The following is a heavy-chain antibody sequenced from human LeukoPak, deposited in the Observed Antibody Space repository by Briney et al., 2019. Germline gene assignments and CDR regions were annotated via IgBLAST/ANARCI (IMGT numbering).Heavy chain of an antibody. V-gene: IGHV3-30*04. D-gene: IGHD6-19*01. CDR1: GFTFSSYA. CDR2: ISYDGSNK. CDR3: ARGADIAVAGHFDY. Sequence: GGSLRLSCATSGFTFSSYAMHWVRQAPGKGLEWVALISYDGSNKYYADSVKGRFTISRDNSKNTLYLQMTSLRAEDTAVCYCARGADIAVAGHFDYWGQGTLVTVSS. J-gene: IGHJ4*02.